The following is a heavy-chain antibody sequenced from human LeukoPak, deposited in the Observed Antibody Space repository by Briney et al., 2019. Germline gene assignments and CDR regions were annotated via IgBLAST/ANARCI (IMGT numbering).Heavy chain of an antibody. CDR1: GGSFSGYY. J-gene: IGHJ4*02. CDR3: ARGFYYLDY. Sequence: KTSETLSLTCAVYGGSFSGYYWSWIRQPPGKGLEWIGEINHSGSTNYNPSLKSRVTISVDTSKNQFSLKLSSVTAADTAVYYCARGFYYLDYWGQGTLVTVSS. V-gene: IGHV4-34*01. CDR2: INHSGST.